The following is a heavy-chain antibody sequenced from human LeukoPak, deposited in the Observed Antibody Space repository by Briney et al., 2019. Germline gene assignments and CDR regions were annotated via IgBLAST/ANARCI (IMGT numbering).Heavy chain of an antibody. D-gene: IGHD3-22*01. V-gene: IGHV3-48*03. J-gene: IGHJ3*02. Sequence: GGSLRFSCVASGFTFSSYEVNWVRQAPGKGLEWISCISSSGSTIYYADSVKGRFTISRDNAKNSLYLQMNSLRAEDTAVYYCARDLPYESSGYYDVFDMWGPGRMASVSS. CDR2: ISSSGSTI. CDR3: ARDLPYESSGYYDVFDM. CDR1: GFTFSSYE.